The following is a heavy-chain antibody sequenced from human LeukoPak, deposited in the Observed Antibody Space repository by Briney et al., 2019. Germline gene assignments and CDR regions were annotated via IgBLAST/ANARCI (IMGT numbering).Heavy chain of an antibody. Sequence: PETLSLTCAVYGGSFSGYYWSWIRQPPGKGLEWIGEINHSGSTNYNPSLKSRVTISVDTSKNQFSLKLSSVTAADTAVYYCARGRTAKHFDYWGQGTLVTVSS. CDR1: GGSFSGYY. D-gene: IGHD2-21*02. CDR3: ARGRTAKHFDY. J-gene: IGHJ4*02. V-gene: IGHV4-34*01. CDR2: INHSGST.